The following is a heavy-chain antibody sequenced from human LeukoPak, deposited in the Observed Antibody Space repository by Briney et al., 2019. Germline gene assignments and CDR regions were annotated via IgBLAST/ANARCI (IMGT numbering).Heavy chain of an antibody. J-gene: IGHJ4*02. D-gene: IGHD3-10*01. CDR2: ISAYNGNT. CDR3: ARDRLKWFGELFPLDD. V-gene: IGHV1-18*01. CDR1: GYTFTSYG. Sequence: ASVKVSCKASGYTFTSYGIGWVRQAPGQGLEWMGWISAYNGNTNYAQKLQGRVTMTTDTSTSTAYMELRSLRSDDTAVYYCARDRLKWFGELFPLDDWGQGTLVTVSS.